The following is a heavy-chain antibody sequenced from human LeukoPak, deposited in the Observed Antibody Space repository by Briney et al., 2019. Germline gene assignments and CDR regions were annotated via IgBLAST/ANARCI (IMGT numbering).Heavy chain of an antibody. CDR3: ARGSAVTANNFDF. CDR2: ISSSSSYI. V-gene: IGHV3-21*01. J-gene: IGHJ4*02. CDR1: GFTFSSYS. Sequence: GGSLKLSCAASGFTFSSYSMNWVRQAPGKGLEWVSSISSSSSYIYYADSVKGRFTISRDNAKNSLYLQMNSLRAEDTAVYYCARGSAVTANNFDFWGQGTLVTVSS. D-gene: IGHD4-11*01.